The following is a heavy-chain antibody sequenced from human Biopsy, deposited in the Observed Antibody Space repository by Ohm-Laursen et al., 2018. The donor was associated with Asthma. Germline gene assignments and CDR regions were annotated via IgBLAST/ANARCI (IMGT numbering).Heavy chain of an antibody. CDR3: ARTTYGDDGFDP. V-gene: IGHV4-31*02. J-gene: IGHJ5*02. CDR2: IYYGGST. D-gene: IGHD4-17*01. CDR1: GGSISSGGYY. Sequence: TLSLTWTVSGGSISSGGYYWSWIRQHPGKGLEWIGYIYYGGSTYYNPSLKSRVSISLDTSKNQFSLSLTSVTAADTAVYYCARTTYGDDGFDPWGQGTLVTVSS.